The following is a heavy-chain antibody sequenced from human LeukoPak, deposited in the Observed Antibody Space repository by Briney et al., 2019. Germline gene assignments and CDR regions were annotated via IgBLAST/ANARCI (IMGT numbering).Heavy chain of an antibody. CDR3: ARDGVRSGYHEGPNY. CDR2: IWYDGSNK. CDR1: GFTFSSYG. V-gene: IGHV3-33*01. J-gene: IGHJ4*02. D-gene: IGHD3-22*01. Sequence: GGSLRLSCAASGFTFSSYGMHWVRQAPGKGLEWVAVIWYDGSNKYFADSVKGRFTISRDNSKNTLYLQMNSLRAEDTAVYYCARDGVRSGYHEGPNYWGQGTMVSVSS.